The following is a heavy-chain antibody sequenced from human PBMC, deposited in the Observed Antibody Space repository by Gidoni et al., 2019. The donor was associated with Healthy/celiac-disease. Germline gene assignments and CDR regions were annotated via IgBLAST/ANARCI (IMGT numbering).Heavy chain of an antibody. CDR3: ARDFGVAVVITSAFDI. CDR2: RTYDGSNK. CDR1: GLTFSSYA. V-gene: IGHV3-30-3*01. Sequence: QVQLVESGGGVVQPGRSLILSCAASGLTFSSYAMHWVRQAPGKGLEWVAVRTYDGSNKYYADSVKGRFTISRDNSKNTLYLQMNSLRAEDTAVYHCARDFGVAVVITSAFDIWGQGTMVTVSS. D-gene: IGHD3-22*01. J-gene: IGHJ3*02.